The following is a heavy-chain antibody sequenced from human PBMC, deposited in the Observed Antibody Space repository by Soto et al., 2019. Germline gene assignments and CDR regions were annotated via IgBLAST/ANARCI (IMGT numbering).Heavy chain of an antibody. D-gene: IGHD5-12*01. V-gene: IGHV3-23*01. Sequence: EVQLLESGGGLVQPGGSLRLSCAASGFSFSNYAMNWVRQAPENGLEWVSSISGSHGSTYYADSVNGRFTISRDNSKNMLYLQVNTLRVEDTAVYYCAKGSPGSGYALDYWGQGTLVTVSS. J-gene: IGHJ4*02. CDR2: ISGSHGST. CDR3: AKGSPGSGYALDY. CDR1: GFSFSNYA.